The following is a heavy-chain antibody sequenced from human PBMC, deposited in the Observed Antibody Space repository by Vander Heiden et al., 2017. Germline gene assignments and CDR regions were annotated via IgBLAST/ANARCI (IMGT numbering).Heavy chain of an antibody. Sequence: QVQLQESGPGLVKPSEPLSLTCTVYGGSISSYYWSWIRQPPGKGLEWIGYIYYSGSTNYNPSLKSRVTISVDTSKNQFSLKLSSVTAADTAVYYCARHGSGYYYGMDVWGQGTTVTVSS. CDR2: IYYSGST. J-gene: IGHJ6*02. V-gene: IGHV4-59*08. CDR3: ARHGSGYYYGMDV. CDR1: GGSISSYY.